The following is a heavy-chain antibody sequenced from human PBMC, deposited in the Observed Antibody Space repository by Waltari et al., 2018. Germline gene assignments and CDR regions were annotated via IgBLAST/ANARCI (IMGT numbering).Heavy chain of an antibody. J-gene: IGHJ4*02. CDR1: GGSISSSSYS. CDR2: IDYSGST. Sequence: QLQLQESGPGLVKPSETLSLPCTVSGGSISSSSYSWGWVRQPPGKGLEWIGSIDYSGSTYYNPSLKSRGTISVDTSKNQFSLKLSAVTAADTAVYYCASTVYYDSSGWTYYFDYWGQGTLVTVSS. CDR3: ASTVYYDSSGWTYYFDY. D-gene: IGHD3-22*01. V-gene: IGHV4-39*01.